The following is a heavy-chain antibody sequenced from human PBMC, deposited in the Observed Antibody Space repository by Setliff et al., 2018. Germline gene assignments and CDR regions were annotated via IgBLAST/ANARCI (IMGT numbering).Heavy chain of an antibody. CDR1: GGSISSSSYY. CDR2: IYYSGST. CDR3: ARAISGWYSAFYYYMDV. J-gene: IGHJ6*03. D-gene: IGHD6-19*01. V-gene: IGHV4-39*01. Sequence: SETLSLTCTVSGGSISSSSYYWGWIRQPPGKGLEWIGSIYYSGSTYYNPSLKSRVTISVDTSKSQFSLKLSSVTAADTAVYYCARAISGWYSAFYYYMDVWGKGTTVTVSS.